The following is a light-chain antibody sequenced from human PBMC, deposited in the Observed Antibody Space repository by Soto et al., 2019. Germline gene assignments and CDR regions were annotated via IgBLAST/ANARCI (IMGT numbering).Light chain of an antibody. CDR3: VQGTQWPRA. J-gene: IGKJ1*01. V-gene: IGKV2-30*02. CDR1: QSLLHSDGNTY. CDR2: KVS. Sequence: VLTQSPLSLPVRLGQSASPSSRSIQSLLHSDGNTYLNWLQQRPGQSPRRLISKVSNRDSGVPDRFSGSGSGTDFTLTISRVEAEDVGVYYCVQGTQWPRAFGKWTKVDIK.